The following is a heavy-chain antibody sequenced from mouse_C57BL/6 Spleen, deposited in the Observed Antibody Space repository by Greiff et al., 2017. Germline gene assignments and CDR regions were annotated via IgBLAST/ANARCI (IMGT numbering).Heavy chain of an antibody. D-gene: IGHD1-1*01. CDR1: GFSFNTYA. V-gene: IGHV10-1*01. J-gene: IGHJ2*01. CDR2: IRSKSNNYAT. Sequence: EVKLVESGGGLVQPKGSLKLSCAASGFSFNTYAMNWVRRAPGKGLEWVARIRSKSNNYATYYADSVKDRFTISRDDSESMLYLQMNNLKTEDTAMYYCTTVVATGDYWGQGTTLTVSS. CDR3: TTVVATGDY.